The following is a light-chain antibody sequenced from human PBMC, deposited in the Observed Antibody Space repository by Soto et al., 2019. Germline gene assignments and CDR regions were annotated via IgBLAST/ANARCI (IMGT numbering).Light chain of an antibody. Sequence: QSVLTQPPSASGTPGQRVTISCSGSSSNIGSNAVNWYQQLPGTAPKLLIYSNVQRPSGVPDRFSGSTSGTSASLAISGLQSEDEANYYCAAWDDSLNGYVFGTGTKLTLL. CDR3: AAWDDSLNGYV. CDR2: SNV. V-gene: IGLV1-44*01. J-gene: IGLJ1*01. CDR1: SSNIGSNA.